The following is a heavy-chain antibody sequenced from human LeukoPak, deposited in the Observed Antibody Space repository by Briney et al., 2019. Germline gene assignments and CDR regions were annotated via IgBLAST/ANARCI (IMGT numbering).Heavy chain of an antibody. Sequence: PSETLSLTCTVSGGSISSSSYYWGWIRQPPGKGLEWIGSIYYSGSTNYNPSLKSRVTISVDTSKNQFSLKLSSVTAADTAVYYCARGPRQNSSFYVWGQGTLVNVSS. V-gene: IGHV4-39*07. CDR3: ARGPRQNSSFYV. J-gene: IGHJ4*02. D-gene: IGHD6-19*01. CDR2: IYYSGST. CDR1: GGSISSSSYY.